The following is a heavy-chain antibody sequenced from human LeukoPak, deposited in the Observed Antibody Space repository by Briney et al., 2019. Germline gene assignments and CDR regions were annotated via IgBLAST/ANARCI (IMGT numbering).Heavy chain of an antibody. CDR3: ASSKSPPKDAFDI. V-gene: IGHV5-51*01. J-gene: IGHJ3*02. CDR1: GYSFTSYW. Sequence: GESLKISCKGSGYSFTSYWIGWVRQMPGKGLEWVGIIYPGDSDTRYSPSFQGQVTISADKSISTAYLQWSSLKASDTAMYYCASSKSPPKDAFDIWGQGTMVTVSS. CDR2: IYPGDSDT. D-gene: IGHD2/OR15-2a*01.